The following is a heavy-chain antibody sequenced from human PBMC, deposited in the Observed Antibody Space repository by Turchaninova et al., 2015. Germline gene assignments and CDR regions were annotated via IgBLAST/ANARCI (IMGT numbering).Heavy chain of an antibody. V-gene: IGHV4-39*01. CDR3: ARHSPFDS. J-gene: IGHJ5*01. CDR1: GGPLNRTPYH. Sequence: QLQLQESGPGLGKPSETRSLTCSVSGGPLNRTPYHWGSVRPPPGGGLEWIGNIWCSGKTYYNPSLKNRVTISIDASNSQFSLQVTSVTATDTAVYFCARHSPFDSWGQGTLATVSS. CDR2: IWCSGKT.